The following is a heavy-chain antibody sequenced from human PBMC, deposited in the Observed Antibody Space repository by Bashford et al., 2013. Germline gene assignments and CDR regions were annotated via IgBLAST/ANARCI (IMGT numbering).Heavy chain of an antibody. CDR2: IKQDGSE. D-gene: IGHD3-10*02. CDR3: ASVFGEDHYYYVRYGTV. J-gene: IGHJ6*01. V-gene: IGHV3-7*01. Sequence: VRQAPGKGLEWVANIKQDGSENTMVDSVKGRFTISRDNAKNSLYLQMNSLRAEDTAVYYCASVFGEDHYYYVRYGTVWGPKGTTVTVSS.